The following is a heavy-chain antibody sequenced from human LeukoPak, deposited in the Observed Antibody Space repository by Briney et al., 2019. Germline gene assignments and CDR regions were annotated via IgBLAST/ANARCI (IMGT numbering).Heavy chain of an antibody. V-gene: IGHV3-30*02. D-gene: IGHD3-3*01. CDR2: IRYDGSNK. J-gene: IGHJ4*02. Sequence: AGSLRLSCAASGFTFSSYGMHWVRQAPGKGLEWVAFIRYDGSNKYYADSVKGRFTISRDNSKNTLYLQIDSLRAEDTAVYYRAKHYDFLGGYYFDYWGQESLVTVSS. CDR3: AKHYDFLGGYYFDY. CDR1: GFTFSSYG.